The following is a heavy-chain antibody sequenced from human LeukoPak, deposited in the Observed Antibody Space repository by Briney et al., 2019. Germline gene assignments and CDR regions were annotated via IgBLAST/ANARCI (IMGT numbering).Heavy chain of an antibody. CDR1: GFTVSSNY. CDR2: IYSGGST. CDR3: AKDWDDCTNGKTVYYYYYMDV. D-gene: IGHD2-8*01. J-gene: IGHJ6*03. V-gene: IGHV3-66*01. Sequence: GGSLRLSCAASGFTVSSNYMSWVRQAPGKGLEWVSVIYSGGSTYYADSVKGRFTISRDNSKNTLYLQMNSLRAEDTAVYYCAKDWDDCTNGKTVYYYYYMDVWGKGTTVTVSS.